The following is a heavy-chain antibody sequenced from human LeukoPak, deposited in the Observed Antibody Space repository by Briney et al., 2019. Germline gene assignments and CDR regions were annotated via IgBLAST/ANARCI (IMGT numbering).Heavy chain of an antibody. D-gene: IGHD6-19*01. V-gene: IGHV3-23*01. CDR1: GFTFSSYA. J-gene: IGHJ3*02. CDR2: ISGSGGST. CDR3: AKPAGYSSGWYWSRDAFDI. Sequence: PGGSLGLSCAASGFTFSSYAMSWVRQAPGKGLEWVSAISGSGGSTYYADSVKGRFTISRDNSKNTLYLQMNSLRAEDTAVYYCAKPAGYSSGWYWSRDAFDIWGQGTMVTVSS.